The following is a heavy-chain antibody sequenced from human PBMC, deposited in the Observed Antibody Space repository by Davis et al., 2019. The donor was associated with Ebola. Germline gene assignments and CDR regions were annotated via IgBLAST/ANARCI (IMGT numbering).Heavy chain of an antibody. Sequence: PSETLSLTCTVSGGSISSYYWSWIRQPPGKGLEWIGYIYYSGSTNYNPSLKSRVTISVDTSKNQFSLKLSSVTAADTAVYYCAITTNMYYYDNPPDYWGQGTLVTVSS. J-gene: IGHJ4*02. D-gene: IGHD3-22*01. CDR1: GGSISSYY. CDR2: IYYSGST. CDR3: AITTNMYYYDNPPDY. V-gene: IGHV4-59*08.